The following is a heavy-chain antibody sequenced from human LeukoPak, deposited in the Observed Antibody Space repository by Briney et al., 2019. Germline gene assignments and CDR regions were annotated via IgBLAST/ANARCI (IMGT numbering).Heavy chain of an antibody. J-gene: IGHJ4*02. CDR3: AKGAYDYIEMGYFDY. V-gene: IGHV3-74*01. CDR1: GFTFNRYW. D-gene: IGHD5-12*01. CDR2: SHNDGNSV. Sequence: GGSLRLSCAASGFTFNRYWMHWVRQVPGKEVVWVSHSHNDGNSVSYADSVKGRFTISRDNSKNTLYLQMNSLRAEDTAVYYCAKGAYDYIEMGYFDYWGQGTLVTVSS.